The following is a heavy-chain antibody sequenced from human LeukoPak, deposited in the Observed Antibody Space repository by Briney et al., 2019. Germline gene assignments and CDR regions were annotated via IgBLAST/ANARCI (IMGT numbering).Heavy chain of an antibody. V-gene: IGHV3-23*01. CDR3: AKAPVTSCRGAFCYPFDY. CDR2: MGSSDDGR. J-gene: IGHJ4*02. Sequence: GGSLRLSCATSGFSFCSYAISWVHQAPGKGLEWVSAMGSSDDGRYYAASVRGRFTISRDTSRSTLYLQMNSLRAEDAAVYYCAKAPVTSCRGAFCYPFDYWGQGTLVTVSS. CDR1: GFSFCSYA. D-gene: IGHD2-15*01.